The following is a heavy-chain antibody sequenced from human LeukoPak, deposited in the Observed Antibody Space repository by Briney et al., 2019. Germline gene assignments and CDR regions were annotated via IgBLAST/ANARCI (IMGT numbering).Heavy chain of an antibody. V-gene: IGHV3-21*01. Sequence: GGSLRLSCADFGFTFSSHSMNWVRQAPGKGLEWVSSISSSSSYIYYADSVKGRFTISRDNAKNSLYLQMNSLRAEDTAVYYCARDVSISVAGFVDVWGKGTTVTVSS. D-gene: IGHD6-19*01. CDR3: ARDVSISVAGFVDV. CDR2: ISSSSSYI. CDR1: GFTFSSHS. J-gene: IGHJ6*04.